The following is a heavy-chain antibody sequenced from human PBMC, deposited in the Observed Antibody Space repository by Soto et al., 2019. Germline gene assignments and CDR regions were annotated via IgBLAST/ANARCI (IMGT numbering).Heavy chain of an antibody. J-gene: IGHJ6*02. Sequence: SETLSLTCAVSGGSMSSGRYSWSWIRLSPGKGLEWIGYISNIGFTRYNPSLKSRVSISVDTSKNQFSLKLTSVTAADTAVYYCTTQGFGGLHGLVDVWGQGTTVTVSS. CDR3: TTQGFGGLHGLVDV. CDR2: ISNIGFT. CDR1: GGSMSSGRYS. V-gene: IGHV4-61*01. D-gene: IGHD3-10*01.